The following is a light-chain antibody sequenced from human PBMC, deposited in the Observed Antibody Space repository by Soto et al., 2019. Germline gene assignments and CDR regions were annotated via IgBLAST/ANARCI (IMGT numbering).Light chain of an antibody. V-gene: IGLV1-44*01. Sequence: QSVLTQPPSASGTPGQRVTISCSGSSSSIGSNTVNWYQQLPGTAPKLLIYSNNQRPSGVPDRFSGSKSGTSASLAISGLQSEDEADYYCAAWDDSLNVVVFGGGTKLTV. CDR2: SNN. CDR1: SSSIGSNT. J-gene: IGLJ2*01. CDR3: AAWDDSLNVVV.